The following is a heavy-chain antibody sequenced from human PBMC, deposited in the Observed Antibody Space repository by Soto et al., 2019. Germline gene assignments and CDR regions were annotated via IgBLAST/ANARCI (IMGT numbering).Heavy chain of an antibody. CDR3: ASGQYDYVWGSYRPSVYFDY. Sequence: ASVKVSCKASGYTFTSYAMHWVRQAPGQRLEWMGWINAGNGNTKYSQKFQGRVTITRDTSASTAYMELSSLRSEDTAVYYCASGQYDYVWGSYRPSVYFDYWGQRTLVTVSS. J-gene: IGHJ4*02. D-gene: IGHD3-16*02. CDR2: INAGNGNT. V-gene: IGHV1-3*01. CDR1: GYTFTSYA.